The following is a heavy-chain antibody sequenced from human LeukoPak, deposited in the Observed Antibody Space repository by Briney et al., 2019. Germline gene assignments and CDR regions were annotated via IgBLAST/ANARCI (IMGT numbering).Heavy chain of an antibody. CDR2: IYYSGST. CDR1: GGSLCSGCSY. V-gene: IGHV4-61*01. D-gene: IGHD4-17*01. Sequence: PSQTLSLACTVSGGSLCSGCSYWTWIRQPPGKGLEWIGYIYYSGSTNYNPSLKSRVTISLDTSKNQFSLKLNSVTAADTAVYYCARNRRRTVTHAAFDVGGQGTMVTVSS. J-gene: IGHJ3*01. CDR3: ARNRRRTVTHAAFDV.